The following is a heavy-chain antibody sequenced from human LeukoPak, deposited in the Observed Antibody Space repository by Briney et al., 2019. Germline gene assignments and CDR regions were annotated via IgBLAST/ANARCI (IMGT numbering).Heavy chain of an antibody. J-gene: IGHJ3*02. Sequence: PSETLSLTCTVSGGSISNSNYYWDWIRQPPGKGLEWIGSIHYSGSTYYNPSLKSRVTISVDMSKDQFSLKLSSVTAADTAVYYCARNPYYYDSGSYYNSAFDIWGHGTMVTVSS. CDR1: GGSISNSNYY. CDR2: IHYSGST. CDR3: ARNPYYYDSGSYYNSAFDI. D-gene: IGHD3-10*01. V-gene: IGHV4-39*01.